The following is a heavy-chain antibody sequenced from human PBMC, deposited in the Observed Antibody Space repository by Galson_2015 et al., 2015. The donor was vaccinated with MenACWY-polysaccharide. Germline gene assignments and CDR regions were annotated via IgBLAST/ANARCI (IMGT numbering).Heavy chain of an antibody. CDR2: IQYDGSKI. Sequence: SLRLSCAASGIRFSGSGMHWVRQAPGKGLEWVAVIQYDGSKIVYADSVKGRFTVSRDNSKNTLYLEMNSLRAEDTALYYCAREGSRIVFHAFDVWGRGTLVTVSS. CDR3: AREGSRIVFHAFDV. CDR1: GIRFSGSG. V-gene: IGHV3-33*05. D-gene: IGHD3-9*01. J-gene: IGHJ4*02.